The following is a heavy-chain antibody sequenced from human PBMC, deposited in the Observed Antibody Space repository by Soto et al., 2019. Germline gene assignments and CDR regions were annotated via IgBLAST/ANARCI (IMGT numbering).Heavy chain of an antibody. CDR3: AKETNANLRNGGFDY. Sequence: EVQLVESGGGLTQPGGSLRLSCAASGFTFDDYAMHWVRQAPGKGLEWVAGVSWNSGSIGYADSVKGRFTISRDNAKNSRYLQINSLRTEDNALYDCAKETNANLRNGGFDYWGQGTLVTVSS. V-gene: IGHV3-9*01. D-gene: IGHD3-16*01. CDR2: VSWNSGSI. CDR1: GFTFDDYA. J-gene: IGHJ4*02.